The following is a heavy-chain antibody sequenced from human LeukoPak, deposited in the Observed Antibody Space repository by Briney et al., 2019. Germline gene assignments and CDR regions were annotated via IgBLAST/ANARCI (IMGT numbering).Heavy chain of an antibody. D-gene: IGHD6-19*01. Sequence: GGSLRLSCAAPGFTFSSYSMNWVRQAPGKGLEWVSYISSSSSTIYYADSVKGRFTISRDNAENSLYLQMNSLRDEDTAVYYCARDGDSSGFVLYYYYYMDVWGKGTTVTVSS. CDR3: ARDGDSSGFVLYYYYYMDV. CDR1: GFTFSSYS. J-gene: IGHJ6*03. V-gene: IGHV3-48*02. CDR2: ISSSSSTI.